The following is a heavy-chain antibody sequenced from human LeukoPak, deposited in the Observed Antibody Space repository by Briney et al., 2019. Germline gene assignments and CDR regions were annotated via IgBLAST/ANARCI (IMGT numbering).Heavy chain of an antibody. CDR1: GITFSTSD. V-gene: IGHV3-13*01. CDR2: IGTAGDT. CDR3: ARGSVRVGMDV. Sequence: GSLRLSCEASGITFSTSDMHWVRQAPGKGLEWVSVIGTAGDTYYADSVKGRFTISRENAKNSLYLQMYSLRAGDTAVYYCARGSVRVGMDVWGQGTTVTVSS. D-gene: IGHD6-13*01. J-gene: IGHJ6*02.